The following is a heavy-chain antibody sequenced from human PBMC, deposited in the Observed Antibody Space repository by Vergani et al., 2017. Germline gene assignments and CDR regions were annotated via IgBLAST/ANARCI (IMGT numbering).Heavy chain of an antibody. V-gene: IGHV3-30*02. CDR1: GFTFSNYG. J-gene: IGHJ4*02. Sequence: VRLLESGGGLVQPGGSLRLSCAASGFTFSNYGMHWVRQAPGKGLEWVTFIRYDGSNTYYADSVKGRFTISRDNSKNTLFLQMNSLRPEDTAVYYCARDTVTGSRYFDYWGQGTLVTVSS. D-gene: IGHD6-19*01. CDR3: ARDTVTGSRYFDY. CDR2: IRYDGSNT.